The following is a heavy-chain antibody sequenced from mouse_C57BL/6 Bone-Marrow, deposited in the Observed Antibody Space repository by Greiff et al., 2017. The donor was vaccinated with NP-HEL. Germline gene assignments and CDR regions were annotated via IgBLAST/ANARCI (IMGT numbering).Heavy chain of an antibody. Sequence: EVKLVESGGGLVQPGGSLKLSCAASGFTFSDYYMYWVRQTPEKRLEWVAYLSNGGGSTYYPDTVKGRFTISRDNAKNTLYLQMSRLKSEDTAMYYCARPHYYARGPRYFDVWGTGTTVTVSS. CDR1: GFTFSDYY. D-gene: IGHD1-1*01. CDR3: ARPHYYARGPRYFDV. J-gene: IGHJ1*03. CDR2: LSNGGGST. V-gene: IGHV5-12*01.